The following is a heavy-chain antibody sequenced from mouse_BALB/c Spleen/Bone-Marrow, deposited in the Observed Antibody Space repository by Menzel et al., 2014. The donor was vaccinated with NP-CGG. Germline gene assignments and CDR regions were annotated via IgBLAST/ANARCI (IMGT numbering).Heavy chain of an antibody. CDR3: TCLAPFYRYDDGFTY. CDR2: IDPETGGT. CDR1: GFTFTDYE. Sequence: QVQMQQSGAELVRPGASETLSCKAAGFTFTDYEMHWVKQTPGHGLEWIGGIDPETGGTAYNQKFQGKATLTADKYSNSAFVGFRILTSADSAVYFCTCLAPFYRYDDGFTYFGQGTLVTFSA. V-gene: IGHV1-15*01. J-gene: IGHJ3*01. D-gene: IGHD2-14*01.